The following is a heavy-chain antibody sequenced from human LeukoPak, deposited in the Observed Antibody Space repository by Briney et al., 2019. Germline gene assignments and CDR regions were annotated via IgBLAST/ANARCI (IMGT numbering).Heavy chain of an antibody. J-gene: IGHJ4*02. D-gene: IGHD4-17*01. CDR3: ARDRSSWTTVTTLDY. Sequence: GGSLRLSCAASGFTFSSYAMSWVRQAPGKGLEWASAISGSGGSTYYADSVKGRFTISRDNSKNTLYLQMNSLRAEDTAVYYCARDRSSWTTVTTLDYWGQGTLVTVSS. V-gene: IGHV3-23*01. CDR1: GFTFSSYA. CDR2: ISGSGGST.